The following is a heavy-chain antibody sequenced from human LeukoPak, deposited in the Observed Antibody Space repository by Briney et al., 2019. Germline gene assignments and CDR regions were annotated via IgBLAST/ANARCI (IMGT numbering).Heavy chain of an antibody. CDR1: GGSFSGYY. Sequence: SETLSLTCAVYGGSFSGYYWSWIRQLPGKGLEWIGEINHSGSTNYNPSLKSRVTTSVDTSKNQFSLKLSSVTAADAAVYYCARVGYITMIVDYWGQGTLVTVSS. J-gene: IGHJ4*02. D-gene: IGHD3-22*01. V-gene: IGHV4-34*01. CDR2: INHSGST. CDR3: ARVGYITMIVDY.